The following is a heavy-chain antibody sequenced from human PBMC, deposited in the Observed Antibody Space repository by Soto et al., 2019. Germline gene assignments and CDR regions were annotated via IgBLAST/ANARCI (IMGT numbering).Heavy chain of an antibody. D-gene: IGHD3-3*01. V-gene: IGHV5-51*01. J-gene: IGHJ5*02. CDR1: GYSFTSYW. CDR3: ARQLEWLSTPFDP. CDR2: IYPGDSDT. Sequence: PGESLKISCKGSGYSFTSYWIGWVRQMPGKGLEWMGIIYPGDSDTRYSPSFQGQVTISADKSINTAYLQWSSLKASDTAMYYCARQLEWLSTPFDPWGQGTLVTVS.